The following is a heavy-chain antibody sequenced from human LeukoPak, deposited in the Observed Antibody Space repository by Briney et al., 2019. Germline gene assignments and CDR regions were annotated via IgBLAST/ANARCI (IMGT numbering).Heavy chain of an antibody. CDR3: AKDARGSGSYYNVIFTQYYFDY. CDR1: GFTFSSYA. Sequence: PGGSLRLSCAASGFTFSSYAMSWVRQAPGKGLEWVSAISGSGGSTYYADSVKGRFTISRDNSKNTLYLQMNSLRAEDTAVYYCAKDARGSGSYYNVIFTQYYFDYWGQGTLVTVSS. V-gene: IGHV3-23*01. CDR2: ISGSGGST. D-gene: IGHD3-10*01. J-gene: IGHJ4*02.